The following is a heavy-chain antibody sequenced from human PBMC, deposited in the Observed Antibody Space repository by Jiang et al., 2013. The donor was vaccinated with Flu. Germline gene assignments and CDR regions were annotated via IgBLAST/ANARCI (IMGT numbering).Heavy chain of an antibody. CDR2: TYYRSEWYT. D-gene: IGHD3-22*01. CDR3: VRDWGDYYVSNDYRLNWFDP. CDR1: GDSVSSNSAA. Sequence: SQTLSLTCAISGDSVSSNSAAWHWIRQSPSRGLEWLGRTYYRSEWYTDYAVSVEGRITINPDTSKNQFSLQLNSVTPEDTAVYYCVRDWGDYYVSNDYRLNWFDPWGQGTLVTVSS. J-gene: IGHJ5*02. V-gene: IGHV6-1*01.